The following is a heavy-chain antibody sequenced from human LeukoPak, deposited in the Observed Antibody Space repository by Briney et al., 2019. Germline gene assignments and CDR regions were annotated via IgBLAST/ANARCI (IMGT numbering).Heavy chain of an antibody. Sequence: GASVKVSCKASGGTFSSYAISWVRQAPGQGLEWMGGIIPIFGTANYAQKSQGRVTITTDESTSTAYMELSSLRSEDTAVYYCARGGNYDAFDIWGQGTMVTVSS. CDR2: IIPIFGTA. J-gene: IGHJ3*02. CDR1: GGTFSSYA. V-gene: IGHV1-69*05. D-gene: IGHD1-7*01. CDR3: ARGGNYDAFDI.